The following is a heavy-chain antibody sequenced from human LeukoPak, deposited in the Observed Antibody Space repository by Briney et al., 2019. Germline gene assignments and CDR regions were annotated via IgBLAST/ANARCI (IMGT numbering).Heavy chain of an antibody. J-gene: IGHJ3*02. CDR1: GGSISSYY. D-gene: IGHD6-6*01. CDR3: ARGSIAARNDAFDI. CDR2: IYYSGST. V-gene: IGHV4-59*01. Sequence: SETLSLTCTVSGGSISSYYWSWIRQPPGEGLEWIGYIYYSGSTNYNPSLKSRVTISLDTSENQFSLKLRSVTAADTAVYYCARGSIAARNDAFDIWGQGTMVTVSS.